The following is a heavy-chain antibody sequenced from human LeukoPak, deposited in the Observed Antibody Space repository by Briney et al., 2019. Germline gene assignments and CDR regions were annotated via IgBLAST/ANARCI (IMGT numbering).Heavy chain of an antibody. CDR3: ARGRSSWYRRWFDP. CDR2: IHYSGST. J-gene: IGHJ5*02. V-gene: IGHV4-59*01. D-gene: IGHD6-13*01. Sequence: SETLSLTCTVSGGSISPYYWSWIRQPPGKGLEWIEYIHYSGSTNYNPSLKSRVSMSVDTSKNQFSLKLNSVTAADTAVYYCARGRSSWYRRWFDPWGQGTLVTVSS. CDR1: GGSISPYY.